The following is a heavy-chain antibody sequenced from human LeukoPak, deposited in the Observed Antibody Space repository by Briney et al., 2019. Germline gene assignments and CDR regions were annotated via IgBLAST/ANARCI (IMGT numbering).Heavy chain of an antibody. J-gene: IGHJ4*02. CDR3: ANQGSGSYLNPFAY. CDR1: GFTFSSYA. Sequence: PGGSLRLSCAASGFTFSSYAMHWVRQAPGKGLEWVAVISYDGSNKYYADSVKGRFTISRDNSKKNLYLQMHSLRIEDTAVYYCANQGSGSYLNPFAYWGQGTLVTVSS. CDR2: ISYDGSNK. D-gene: IGHD1-26*01. V-gene: IGHV3-30*04.